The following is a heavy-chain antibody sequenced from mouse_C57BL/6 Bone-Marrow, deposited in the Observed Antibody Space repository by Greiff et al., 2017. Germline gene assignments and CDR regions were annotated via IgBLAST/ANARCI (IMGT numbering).Heavy chain of an antibody. CDR3: ARKGTVLAWFAY. CDR2: IWSGGST. D-gene: IGHD3-3*01. Sequence: QVQLQQPGPGLVPPSQSLSITCTVSGFSLTSYGVHWVRQSPGKGLEWLGVIWSGGSTDYNAAFISRLSISKDNSKAQVFFKMNSLQANDTAIYYCARKGTVLAWFAYWGQGTLVTVSA. V-gene: IGHV2-2*02. J-gene: IGHJ3*01. CDR1: GFSLTSYG.